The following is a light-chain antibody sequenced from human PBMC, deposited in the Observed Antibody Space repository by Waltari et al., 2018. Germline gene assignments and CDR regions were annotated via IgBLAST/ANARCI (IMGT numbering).Light chain of an antibody. V-gene: IGKV3-15*01. CDR3: QQYNNWPPLYT. CDR2: DTS. Sequence: EIVMTQSPATLSMSPGERPPLSCSASQSISTNLAWYQQRPGQAPRLLIYDTSTRATGIPVKFSGSGSGTEFTLTISDLQPEDFAVYYWQQYNNWPPLYTFGQGTKLDIK. J-gene: IGKJ2*01. CDR1: QSISTN.